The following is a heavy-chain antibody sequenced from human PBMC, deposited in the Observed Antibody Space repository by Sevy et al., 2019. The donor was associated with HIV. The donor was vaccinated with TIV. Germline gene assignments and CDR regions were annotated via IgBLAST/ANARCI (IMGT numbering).Heavy chain of an antibody. CDR2: IRGGDDST. Sequence: GGSLRLSCAASGFIFSDYAMSWVRQAPGKGLEWVSSIRGGDDSTYYADSVKGRFTVSRDNSKNTPYLQMNTLRAEDTALYYCAKFGDYYDSGGYYWYFDFWGRGTLVTVSS. V-gene: IGHV3-23*01. J-gene: IGHJ2*01. CDR1: GFIFSDYA. D-gene: IGHD3-22*01. CDR3: AKFGDYYDSGGYYWYFDF.